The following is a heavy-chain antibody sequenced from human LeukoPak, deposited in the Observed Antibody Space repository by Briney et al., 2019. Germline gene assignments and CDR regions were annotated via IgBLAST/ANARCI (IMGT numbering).Heavy chain of an antibody. CDR1: GFTLGDYA. Sequence: GGSLRLSCTASGFTLGDYAMSWVRQAPGKGLEWVGFIRSKAYGGTTEYAASVKGRFTISRDDSKSIAYLQMNSLKTEDTAVYYCTSPFYGSGSYSYYYYYMDVWGKGTTVTVSS. J-gene: IGHJ6*03. CDR3: TSPFYGSGSYSYYYYYMDV. D-gene: IGHD3-10*01. CDR2: IRSKAYGGTT. V-gene: IGHV3-49*04.